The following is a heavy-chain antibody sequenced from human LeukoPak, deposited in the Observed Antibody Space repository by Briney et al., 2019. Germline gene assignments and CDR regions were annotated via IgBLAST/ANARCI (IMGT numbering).Heavy chain of an antibody. CDR3: ARVLYYYDSSGYPYYFDY. Sequence: ASVKVSCKASGYTFTGYYMHWVRQAPGQGLEWMGWINPNSGGTNYAQKFQGRVTMTRDTSISTAYMELSRLRSGDTAVYYCARVLYYYDSSGYPYYFDYWGQGTLVTVSS. CDR1: GYTFTGYY. D-gene: IGHD3-22*01. CDR2: INPNSGGT. J-gene: IGHJ4*02. V-gene: IGHV1-2*02.